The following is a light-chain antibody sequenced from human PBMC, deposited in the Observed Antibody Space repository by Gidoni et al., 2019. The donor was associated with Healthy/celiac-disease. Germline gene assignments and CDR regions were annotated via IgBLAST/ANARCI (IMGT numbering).Light chain of an antibody. Sequence: EIVLTQSPATLSLSPGERATLSCRASQSVSSYLAWYQQKPGQAPRLLIYDASNRATGIPARFCDSGSGTDFTLTISSLEPEDFAVYYCQQRSNWPLTFGGGTKVEIK. CDR2: DAS. CDR1: QSVSSY. J-gene: IGKJ4*01. V-gene: IGKV3-11*01. CDR3: QQRSNWPLT.